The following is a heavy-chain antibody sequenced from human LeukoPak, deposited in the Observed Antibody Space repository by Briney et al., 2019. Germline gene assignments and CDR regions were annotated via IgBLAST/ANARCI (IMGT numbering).Heavy chain of an antibody. V-gene: IGHV3-20*04. CDR3: ARVYYDYVWGSYPLDY. D-gene: IGHD3-16*02. Sequence: GGSLRLSCAASGFTLDDYGMSWVRQAPGKGLEWVSGINWNGGSTGYADSVKGRFTISRDNAKNSLYLQMNSLRAEDTALYYCARVYYDYVWGSYPLDYWGQGTLVTVSS. CDR1: GFTLDDYG. CDR2: INWNGGST. J-gene: IGHJ4*02.